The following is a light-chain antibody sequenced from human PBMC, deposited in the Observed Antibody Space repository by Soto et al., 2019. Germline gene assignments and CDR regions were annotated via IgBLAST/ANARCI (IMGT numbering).Light chain of an antibody. J-gene: IGLJ1*01. CDR2: KDN. V-gene: IGLV3-25*02. CDR1: NIGSKN. CDR3: QSADSSGTYYV. Sequence: SYELTQPPSLSVAPGQTARISCVGNNIGSKNVHWYQQKPGQAPLLMIYKDNERPSGIPERVSGSRSGTTVTLTISGVQAEDEADYYCQSADSSGTYYVFGSGTKVTVL.